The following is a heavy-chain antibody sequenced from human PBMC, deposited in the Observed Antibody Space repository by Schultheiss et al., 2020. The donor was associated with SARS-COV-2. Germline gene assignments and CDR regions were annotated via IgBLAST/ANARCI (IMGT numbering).Heavy chain of an antibody. CDR1: GFTFSSYA. CDR3: ARDRRGYSGYDSIDYYYYGMDV. Sequence: GGSLRLSCAASGFTFSSYAMSWVRQAPGKGLEWVSAISGSGGSTYYADSVKGRFTISRDNSKNTLYLQMNSLRAEDTAVYYCARDRRGYSGYDSIDYYYYGMDVWGQGTTVTVSS. J-gene: IGHJ6*02. V-gene: IGHV3-23*01. CDR2: ISGSGGST. D-gene: IGHD5-12*01.